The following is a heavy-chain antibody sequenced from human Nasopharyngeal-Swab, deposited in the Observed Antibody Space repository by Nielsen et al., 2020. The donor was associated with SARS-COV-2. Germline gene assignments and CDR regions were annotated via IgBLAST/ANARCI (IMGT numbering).Heavy chain of an antibody. Sequence: GESLKISCAASGFTFSSYAMSWVRQAPGKGLEWVSAISGSGGSTYYADSVKGRFTISRDNSKNTLYLQMNSLRAEDTAVYYCAKAHVVVVAATQDAFDIWGQGTMVTFSS. D-gene: IGHD2-15*01. CDR1: GFTFSSYA. V-gene: IGHV3-23*01. CDR2: ISGSGGST. J-gene: IGHJ3*02. CDR3: AKAHVVVVAATQDAFDI.